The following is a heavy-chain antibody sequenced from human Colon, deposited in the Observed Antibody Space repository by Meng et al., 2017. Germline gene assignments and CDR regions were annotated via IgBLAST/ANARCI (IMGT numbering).Heavy chain of an antibody. D-gene: IGHD4-23*01. V-gene: IGHV3-15*01. Sequence: GESLKISCAASGFTFSNAYMSWVRQAPGKGLEWVGRIKIKTDGGTTDYAAPVTGRFSISRDDSKNTLYLQMNSLKTEDTAVYYCTTDGRYGGTLDYWGQGMLVTVSS. CDR3: TTDGRYGGTLDY. CDR1: GFTFSNAY. J-gene: IGHJ4*02. CDR2: IKIKTDGGTT.